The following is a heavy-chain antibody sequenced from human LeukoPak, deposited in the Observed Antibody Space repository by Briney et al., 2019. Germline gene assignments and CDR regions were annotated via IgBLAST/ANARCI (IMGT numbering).Heavy chain of an antibody. CDR2: IHNSADGT. CDR3: AKSHTGWYVFDF. D-gene: IGHD6-19*01. CDR1: GFTFSRYV. V-gene: IGHV3-23*01. J-gene: IGHJ4*02. Sequence: GGSLRLSCAASGFTFSRYVMSWVRQAPGKGLEWVSAIHNSADGTGYADSVKGRFTTSRDNSNSTLFLQMNSLRVEDTATYYCAKSHTGWYVFDFWGQGTRVTVSS.